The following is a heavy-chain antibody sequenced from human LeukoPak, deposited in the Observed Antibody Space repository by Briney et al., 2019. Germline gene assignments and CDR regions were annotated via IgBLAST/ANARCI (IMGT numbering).Heavy chain of an antibody. V-gene: IGHV1-69*05. J-gene: IGHJ4*02. CDR2: IIPIFGTA. D-gene: IGHD3-10*01. CDR3: AREAWFGELSYFDY. Sequence: SVKVSCKASGGTFSSYALSWVRQAPGQGLEWMGGIIPIFGTANYAQKFQGRVTITTDESTSTAYMELSSLRSEDTAVYYCAREAWFGELSYFDYWGQGTLVTVSS. CDR1: GGTFSSYA.